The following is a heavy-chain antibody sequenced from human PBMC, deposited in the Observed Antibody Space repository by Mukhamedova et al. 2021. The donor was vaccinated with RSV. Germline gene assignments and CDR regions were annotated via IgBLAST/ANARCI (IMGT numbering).Heavy chain of an antibody. J-gene: IGHJ4*02. D-gene: IGHD6-6*01. CDR2: IYHSGST. V-gene: IGHV4-4*02. Sequence: WSWVRQPPGKGLEWIGEIYHSGSTNYNPSLKSRVTISVDKSKNQFSLKLSSVTAADTAVYYCARGFSSSGAFDYWGQGTRVTV. CDR3: ARGFSSSGAFDY.